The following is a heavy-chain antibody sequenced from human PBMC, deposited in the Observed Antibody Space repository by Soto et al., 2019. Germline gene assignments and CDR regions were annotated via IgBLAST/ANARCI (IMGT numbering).Heavy chain of an antibody. CDR2: ISAYNGNT. V-gene: IGHV1-18*01. Sequence: ASVKVSCKASGYTFTSYGISWVRQAPGQGLEWMGWISAYNGNTNYAQKLQGRVTMTTDTSTSTAYIELMSLRSDDTAVYYCARDGTPYYDFWSGRLALSGMDVWGQGTTVTVSS. CDR1: GYTFTSYG. CDR3: ARDGTPYYDFWSGRLALSGMDV. D-gene: IGHD3-3*01. J-gene: IGHJ6*02.